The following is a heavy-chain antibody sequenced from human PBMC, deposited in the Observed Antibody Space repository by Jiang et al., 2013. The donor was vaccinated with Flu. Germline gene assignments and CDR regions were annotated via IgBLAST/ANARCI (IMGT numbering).Heavy chain of an antibody. CDR2: IYHSGSP. CDR3: ARVRDSSGFYRALDI. V-gene: IGHV4-31*03. CDR1: GGSINSDGSY. Sequence: PGLVKPSQTLSLTCTVSGGSINSDGSYWTWIRQHPGKGLEWIGYIYHSGSPDYNPALKSRITISVDTSKSQFSLRLSSVTAADAAVYYCARVRDSSGFYRALDIWGQGTMVTVSS. D-gene: IGHD3-22*01. J-gene: IGHJ3*02.